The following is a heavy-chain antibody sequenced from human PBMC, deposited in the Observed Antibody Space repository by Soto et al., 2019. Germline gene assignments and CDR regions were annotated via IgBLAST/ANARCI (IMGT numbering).Heavy chain of an antibody. V-gene: IGHV1-69*06. J-gene: IGHJ5*02. CDR2: IIPIFGTA. CDR1: GGTFSSYA. CDR3: AYRWSDYDKPFDP. D-gene: IGHD3-9*01. Sequence: QVQLVQSGAAVKQPGSSVKVSCKASGGTFSSYAIRWVRQAPGQGIEWMGGIIPIFGTANYAQTFQGRVTITADKSTGTAYMELSSLRSADTAVDYGAYRWSDYDKPFDPWGQGTLVTVSS.